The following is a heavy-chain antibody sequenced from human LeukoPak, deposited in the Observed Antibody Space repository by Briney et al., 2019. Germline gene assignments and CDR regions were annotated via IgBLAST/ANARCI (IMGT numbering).Heavy chain of an antibody. Sequence: SETLSLTCTVSGGSISSSSYYWGWIRQPPGKGLEWIGSIYYSGSTYYNPSLKSRVTISVDTSKNQFSLKLSSVTAADTAVYYCARLGIAVAAGALRDWGQGTLVTVSS. CDR2: IYYSGST. J-gene: IGHJ4*02. CDR1: GGSISSSSYY. V-gene: IGHV4-39*07. CDR3: ARLGIAVAAGALRD. D-gene: IGHD6-19*01.